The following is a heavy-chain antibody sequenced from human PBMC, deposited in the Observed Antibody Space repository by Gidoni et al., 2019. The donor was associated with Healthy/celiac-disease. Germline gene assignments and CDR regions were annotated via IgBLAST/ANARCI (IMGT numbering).Heavy chain of an antibody. J-gene: IGHJ4*02. Sequence: VRQAAGKGVEWGSGISWNSGSIGYADSVKGRFTISIDNAKNSLYLQMNSLRDEDTALYYCANNRDSRLRVIYFDYWGQGTLVTVSS. V-gene: IGHV3-9*01. D-gene: IGHD3-22*01. CDR3: ANNRDSRLRVIYFDY. CDR2: ISWNSGSI.